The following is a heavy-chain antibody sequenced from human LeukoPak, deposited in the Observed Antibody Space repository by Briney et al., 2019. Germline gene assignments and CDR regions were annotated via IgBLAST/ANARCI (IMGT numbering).Heavy chain of an antibody. CDR1: GGTFSSYA. J-gene: IGHJ6*03. D-gene: IGHD6-6*01. CDR3: ARDSPPACIAARDYYYYYMDV. CDR2: IIPIFGTA. V-gene: IGHV1-69*01. Sequence: EASVKVSCKASGGTFSSYAISWVRQAPGQGLEWMGGIIPIFGTANYAQKFQGRVTITADESTSTAYMELSSLRSEDTAVYYCARDSPPACIAARDYYYYYMDVWGKGTTVTVSS.